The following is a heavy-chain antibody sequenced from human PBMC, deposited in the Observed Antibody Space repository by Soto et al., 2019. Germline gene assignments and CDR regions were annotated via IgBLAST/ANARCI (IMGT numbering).Heavy chain of an antibody. CDR2: INHSGST. Sequence: SETLSLTCAVYGGSFSGYYWSWIRQPPGKGLEWIGEINHSGSTNYNPSLKSRVTISVDTSKNQFSLKLSSVTAADTAVYYCARDEVTKDDHSRYWFDHWGQGTLVTGAS. CDR1: GGSFSGYY. J-gene: IGHJ5*02. D-gene: IGHD4-17*01. CDR3: ARDEVTKDDHSRYWFDH. V-gene: IGHV4-34*01.